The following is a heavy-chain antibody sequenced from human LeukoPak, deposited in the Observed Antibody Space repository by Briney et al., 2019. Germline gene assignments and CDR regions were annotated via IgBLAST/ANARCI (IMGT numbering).Heavy chain of an antibody. CDR1: GGSISSYY. V-gene: IGHV4-59*01. Sequence: SETLSLTCTVSGGSISSYYWSWIRQPPGKGLEWIGYIYYSGSTNYNPSFKSRVTISVDTSKNQFSLKLSSVTAADTAVYYCARAPSGSYYDDYYYMDVWGKGTTVTVSS. J-gene: IGHJ6*03. CDR3: ARAPSGSYYDDYYYMDV. D-gene: IGHD1-26*01. CDR2: IYYSGST.